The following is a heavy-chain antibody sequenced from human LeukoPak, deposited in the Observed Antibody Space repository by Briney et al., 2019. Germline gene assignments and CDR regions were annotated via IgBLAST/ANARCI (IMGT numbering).Heavy chain of an antibody. CDR2: IYYSGTT. Sequence: SGTLSLTCTISGGSISSYYWSWIRQSPGKGLEWIGYIYYSGTTNNSPSLKRRVTISLDTSKNQFSLKLRSLTAADTAIYYCARERGDTAAPDAFDIWGQGTLVTVSP. CDR1: GGSISSYY. D-gene: IGHD2-21*01. CDR3: ARERGDTAAPDAFDI. J-gene: IGHJ3*02. V-gene: IGHV4-59*01.